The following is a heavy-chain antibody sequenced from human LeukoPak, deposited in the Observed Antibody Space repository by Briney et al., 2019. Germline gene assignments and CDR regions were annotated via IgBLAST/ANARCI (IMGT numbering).Heavy chain of an antibody. J-gene: IGHJ6*03. Sequence: PGGSLRLSCAASGFTFSDYYMSWIRQAPGKGLEWVSYISSSGSTIYYADSVKGRFTISRDNAKNSLYLQMNSLRAEDTAVYYCARSYCSGGSCYYYYYYYMDVWGKGTTVTISS. CDR2: ISSSGSTI. D-gene: IGHD2-15*01. CDR1: GFTFSDYY. V-gene: IGHV3-11*01. CDR3: ARSYCSGGSCYYYYYYYMDV.